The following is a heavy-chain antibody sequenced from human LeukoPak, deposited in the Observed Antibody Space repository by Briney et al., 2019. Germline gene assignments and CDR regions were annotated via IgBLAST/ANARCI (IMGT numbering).Heavy chain of an antibody. CDR1: GGSISSGDYY. D-gene: IGHD1-26*01. CDR3: ARDGRSLYYYGMDV. CDR2: IYYSGST. J-gene: IGHJ6*02. V-gene: IGHV4-30-4*01. Sequence: SQTLSLTCSVSGGSISSGDYYWSWIRQPPGKGLEWIGYIYYSGSTYYNPSLKSRVTISVDTSKNQFSLKLSSVTAVDTAVYYCARDGRSLYYYGMDVWGQGTTVTVSS.